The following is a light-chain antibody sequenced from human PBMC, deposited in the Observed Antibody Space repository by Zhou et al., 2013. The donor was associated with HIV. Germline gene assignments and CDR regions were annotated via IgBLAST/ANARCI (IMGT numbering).Light chain of an antibody. V-gene: IGKV3-11*01. J-gene: IGKJ2*01. CDR3: QQYNTLVT. Sequence: EIVLTQSPATLSLSPGERATLSCRASQSVSSYLAWYQQKPGQAPRLLIYDASNRATGIPARFSGSGSGTDFTLTISSLEPEDFAVYYCQQYNTLVTFGQGTKLEIK. CDR1: QSVSSY. CDR2: DAS.